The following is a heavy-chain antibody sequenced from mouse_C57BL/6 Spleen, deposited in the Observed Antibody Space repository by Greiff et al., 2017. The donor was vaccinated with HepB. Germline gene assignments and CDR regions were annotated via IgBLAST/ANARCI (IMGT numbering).Heavy chain of an antibody. CDR2: IYPGDGDT. J-gene: IGHJ2*01. CDR1: GYAFSSYW. CDR3: AGRSTTVVPFDY. V-gene: IGHV1-80*01. D-gene: IGHD1-1*01. Sequence: VKLVESGAELVKPGASVKISCKASGYAFSSYWMNWVKQRPGKGLEWIGQIYPGDGDTNYNGKFKGKATLTADKSSSTAYMQLSSLTSEDAAVYVCAGRSTTVVPFDYWGQGTTLTVSS.